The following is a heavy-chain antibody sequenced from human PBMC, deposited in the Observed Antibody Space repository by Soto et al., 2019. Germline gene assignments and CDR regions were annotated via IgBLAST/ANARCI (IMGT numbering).Heavy chain of an antibody. V-gene: IGHV4-34*04. CDR2: INHRGTT. CDR3: ARGYPRSILPTSLTTSYWFDS. CDR1: GESLRGYY. D-gene: IGHD2-21*01. Sequence: QVQLQQWGTGLLKPSETLSLHCAVYGESLRGYYWSWIRQTPAMGLEWIGEINHRGTTNHASSLKSRAIISIDTSKNQVSLRLNYVTAADTAVYYCARGYPRSILPTSLTTSYWFDSWGQGTLVTVSS. J-gene: IGHJ5*01.